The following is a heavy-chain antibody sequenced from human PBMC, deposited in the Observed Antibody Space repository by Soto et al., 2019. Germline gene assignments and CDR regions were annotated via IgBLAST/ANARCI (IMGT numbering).Heavy chain of an antibody. V-gene: IGHV4-30-4*01. Sequence: SETLSLTCTVSGGSISSGDYYWSWIRQPPGKGLEWIGYIYYSGSTYYNPSLKSRVTISVDTSKNQFSLKLSSVTAADTAVYYCARAGAGPTHLEWLFPYYFDYWGQGTLVTVSS. J-gene: IGHJ4*02. CDR3: ARAGAGPTHLEWLFPYYFDY. D-gene: IGHD3-3*01. CDR1: GGSISSGDYY. CDR2: IYYSGST.